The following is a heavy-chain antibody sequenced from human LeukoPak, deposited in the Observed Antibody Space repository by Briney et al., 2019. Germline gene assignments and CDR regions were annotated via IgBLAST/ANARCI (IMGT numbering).Heavy chain of an antibody. V-gene: IGHV3-30*04. D-gene: IGHD4-17*01. CDR1: GFTFSSYA. J-gene: IGHJ4*02. Sequence: PGGSLRLSCAASGFTFSSYAMHWVRQAPGKGLEWVAVISYDGSNKYYADSVQGRFTISRDNSKNTLYLQMNSLRAEDTAVYYCARDANGDYVLTGWGQGTLVTVSS. CDR2: ISYDGSNK. CDR3: ARDANGDYVLTG.